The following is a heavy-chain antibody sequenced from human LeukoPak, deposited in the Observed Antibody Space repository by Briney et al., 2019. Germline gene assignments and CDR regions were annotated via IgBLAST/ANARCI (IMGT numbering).Heavy chain of an antibody. CDR3: ARVTDIVVVPAAIPVTDAFDI. Sequence: GGSLRLSCAASGFTFDDYDMNWVRQAPGMELVWVSRINTDGSSATYADSVKGRFTISRDNAKDTLYLHMNSLRAEDTAVYYCARVTDIVVVPAAIPVTDAFDIWGQGTMVTVSS. D-gene: IGHD2-2*02. V-gene: IGHV3-74*01. CDR2: INTDGSSA. J-gene: IGHJ3*02. CDR1: GFTFDDYD.